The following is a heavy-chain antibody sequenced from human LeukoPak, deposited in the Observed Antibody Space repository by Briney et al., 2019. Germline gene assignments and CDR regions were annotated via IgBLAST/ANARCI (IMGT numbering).Heavy chain of an antibody. V-gene: IGHV4-38-2*01. CDR1: GFTFNDYY. CDR3: ARGFSNTLGY. CDR2: IYYSGST. D-gene: IGHD4-11*01. J-gene: IGHJ4*02. Sequence: KPGGSLRLSCAASGFTFNDYYMSWIRQAPGKGLEWIGSIYYSGSTYYNPSLKSRVTISVDTSKNQFSLKLSSVTAADTAVYYCARGFSNTLGYWGQGTLVTVSS.